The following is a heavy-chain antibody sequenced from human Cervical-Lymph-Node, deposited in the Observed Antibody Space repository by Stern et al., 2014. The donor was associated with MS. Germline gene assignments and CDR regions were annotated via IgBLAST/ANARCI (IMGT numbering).Heavy chain of an antibody. CDR1: GFPVSTSY. V-gene: IGHV3-53*01. CDR2: IYSDGNT. CDR3: ARGGFLANWLDP. Sequence: EVQLLESGGGLMQTGGSLRLSCAASGFPVSTSYMSWVRQAPGKGLDWVSIIYSDGNTYYADSVKGRFTISRDNSKNTLHLQMNSLRPEDTAVYYCARGGFLANWLDPWGQGTLVTVSS. D-gene: IGHD3-3*01. J-gene: IGHJ5*02.